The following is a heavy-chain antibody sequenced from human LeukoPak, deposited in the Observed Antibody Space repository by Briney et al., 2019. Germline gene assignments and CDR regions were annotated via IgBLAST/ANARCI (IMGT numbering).Heavy chain of an antibody. D-gene: IGHD2-15*01. CDR2: ISNSGGT. CDR3: ARYCTVGSCLDY. V-gene: IGHV4-59*08. CDR1: GGSISSYH. Sequence: SGTLSLTCTVSGGSISSYHWSWIRQPPGKGLEWIGYISNSGGTNYNPSLKSRVTISEETSKNHFSLKLSSVTAADTAVYYCARYCTVGSCLDYWGQGTLVSVSS. J-gene: IGHJ4*02.